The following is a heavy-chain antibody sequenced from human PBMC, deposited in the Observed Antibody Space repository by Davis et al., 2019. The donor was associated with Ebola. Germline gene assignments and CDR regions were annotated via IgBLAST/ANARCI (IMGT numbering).Heavy chain of an antibody. CDR2: ISWNSGSI. D-gene: IGHD3-10*01. V-gene: IGHV3-9*01. CDR1: GFTFDDYA. CDR3: AKGKFMIRGITSFDY. Sequence: GGSLRLSCAASGFTFDDYAMHWVRQAPGKGLEWVSGISWNSGSIGYADSVKGRFTISRDNAKNSLYLQMNSLSLEETAVYYCAKGKFMIRGITSFDYWGQGTLVTVSS. J-gene: IGHJ4*02.